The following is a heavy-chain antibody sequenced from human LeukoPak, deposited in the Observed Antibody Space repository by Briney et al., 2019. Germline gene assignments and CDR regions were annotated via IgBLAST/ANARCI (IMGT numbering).Heavy chain of an antibody. V-gene: IGHV4-39*02. J-gene: IGHJ6*02. Sequence: SETLSLTCIVSGGSISSISSNNYHWGWIRQPPGKGLEWIGSIYYSGSTYYNPSLKSRVTISVDTSKNQFSLKLSSVTAADTALYYCAREMGVVTAHGIDVWAKGPRSPSP. CDR1: GGSISSISSNNYH. CDR2: IYYSGST. CDR3: AREMGVVTAHGIDV. D-gene: IGHD4-23*01.